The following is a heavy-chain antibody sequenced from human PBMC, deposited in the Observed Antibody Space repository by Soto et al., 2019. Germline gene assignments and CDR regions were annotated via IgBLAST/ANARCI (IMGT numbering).Heavy chain of an antibody. D-gene: IGHD6-6*01. CDR1: GFTFSSYG. Sequence: PGGSLRLSCAASGFTFSSYGMHWVRQAPGKGLEWVAVISYDGSNKYYADSVKGRFTISRDNSKNTLYLQMNSLRAEDTAVYYCAKDGGGYSSSLDVWGQGTTVTVSS. CDR3: AKDGGGYSSSLDV. CDR2: ISYDGSNK. J-gene: IGHJ6*02. V-gene: IGHV3-30*18.